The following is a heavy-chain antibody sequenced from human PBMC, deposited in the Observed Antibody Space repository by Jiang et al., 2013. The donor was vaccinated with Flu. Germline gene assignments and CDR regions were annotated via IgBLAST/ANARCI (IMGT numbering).Heavy chain of an antibody. D-gene: IGHD6-6*01. CDR3: ARRAAARLSYWYFDL. V-gene: IGHV5-51*01. J-gene: IGHJ2*01. Sequence: SGYSFTSYWIGWVRQMPGKGLEWMGIIYPGDSDTRYSPSFQGQVTISADKSISTAYLQWSSLKASDTAMYYCARRAAARLSYWYFDLWGRGTLVTVSS. CDR2: IYPGDSDT. CDR1: GYSFTSYW.